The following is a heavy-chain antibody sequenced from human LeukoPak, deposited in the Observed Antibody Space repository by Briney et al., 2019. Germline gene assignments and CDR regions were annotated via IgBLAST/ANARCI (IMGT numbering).Heavy chain of an antibody. V-gene: IGHV1-69*06. CDR2: IIPIFGTA. Sequence: ASVKVSCKASGGTFSSYAISWVRQAPGQGLEWMGGIIPIFGTANYAQKFQGRVTITADKSTSTAYMELSSLRSEDTAVYYCASGGRWLPRDAFDIWGQGTMVTVSS. J-gene: IGHJ3*02. CDR1: GGTFSSYA. D-gene: IGHD5-24*01. CDR3: ASGGRWLPRDAFDI.